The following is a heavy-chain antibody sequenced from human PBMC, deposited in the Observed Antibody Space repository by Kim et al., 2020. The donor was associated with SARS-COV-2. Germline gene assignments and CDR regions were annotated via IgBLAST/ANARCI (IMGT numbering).Heavy chain of an antibody. D-gene: IGHD3-3*01. V-gene: IGHV3-74*01. J-gene: IGHJ6*02. CDR1: GFTFSSYW. CDR2: INSDGSST. CDR3: ARDGFLRAGRRVYGMDV. Sequence: GGSLRLSCAASGFTFSSYWMHWVRQAPGKGLVWVSRINSDGSSTTYADSVKGRFTFSRDNAKNTLYLQMNSLRAEDTAVYYCARDGFLRAGRRVYGMDVWGQGTTVTVSS.